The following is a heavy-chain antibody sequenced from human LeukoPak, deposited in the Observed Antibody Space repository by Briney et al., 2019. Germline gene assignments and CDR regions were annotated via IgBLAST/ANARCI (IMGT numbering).Heavy chain of an antibody. J-gene: IGHJ1*01. D-gene: IGHD3-22*01. CDR2: ISWNSGSI. Sequence: PGGSLRLSCAASGFTFDDYAMHWVRQAPGKGLEWVSGISWNSGSIGYADSVKGRFTISRDNAKNSLYLQMNSLRAEDTALYYCAKGTSSALTGYFQHWGQGTLVTVSS. V-gene: IGHV3-9*01. CDR1: GFTFDDYA. CDR3: AKGTSSALTGYFQH.